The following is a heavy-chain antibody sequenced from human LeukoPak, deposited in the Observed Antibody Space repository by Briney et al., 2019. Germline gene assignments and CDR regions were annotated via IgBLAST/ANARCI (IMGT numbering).Heavy chain of an antibody. CDR1: GFIFSNYW. J-gene: IGHJ3*02. CDR3: AREAGGFDI. D-gene: IGHD4-23*01. V-gene: IGHV3-74*01. Sequence: PGGSLRLSCAASGFIFSNYWMHWVRQAPGKGLVWVSRINSDGSSTIYADSVKGRFTISRDNAKNTLYLQMNSPRAEDTAVYYCAREAGGFDIWGQGTMVTVSS. CDR2: INSDGSST.